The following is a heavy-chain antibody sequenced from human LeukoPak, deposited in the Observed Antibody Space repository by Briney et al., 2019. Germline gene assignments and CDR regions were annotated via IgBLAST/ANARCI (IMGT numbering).Heavy chain of an antibody. CDR2: ISYDGSNK. V-gene: IGHV3-30-3*01. CDR1: GFTFSSYA. D-gene: IGHD3-3*01. CDR3: ARDQGGVVTPQYYGMDV. Sequence: GGSLRLSCAASGFTFSSYAMHWVRQAPGKGLEWVAVISYDGSNKYYADSVKGRFTISRDNSKNTLYLQMNSLRAEDAAVYYCARDQGGVVTPQYYGMDVWGQGTTVTVSS. J-gene: IGHJ6*02.